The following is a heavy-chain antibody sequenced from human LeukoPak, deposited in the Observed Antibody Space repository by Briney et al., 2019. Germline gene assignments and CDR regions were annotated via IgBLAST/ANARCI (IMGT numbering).Heavy chain of an antibody. CDR2: ITGGAEKT. CDR3: AKVLSGSQDY. Sequence: GGSLRLSCAASGFTFSGHAMSWVRQAPGKGLNWLSTITGGAEKTYCAGSVKGRFTISRDNSKNTVYLQMDSLRVEDTAVYYCAKVLSGSQDYWGQGTLVTVFS. V-gene: IGHV3-23*01. D-gene: IGHD1-26*01. J-gene: IGHJ4*02. CDR1: GFTFSGHA.